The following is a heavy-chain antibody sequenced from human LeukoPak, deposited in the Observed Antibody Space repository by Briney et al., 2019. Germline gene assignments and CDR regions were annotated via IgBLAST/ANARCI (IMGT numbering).Heavy chain of an antibody. CDR2: INHSGST. CDR3: ARVVTEDGSDY. Sequence: SETLSLTCAVYGGSFSGYYWSWIRQPPGKGLEWIGEINHSGSTNYNPSLKSRVTIPVDTSKNQFSLKLSSVTAADTAVYYCARVVTEDGSDYWGQGTLVTVSS. D-gene: IGHD4-23*01. CDR1: GGSFSGYY. V-gene: IGHV4-34*01. J-gene: IGHJ4*02.